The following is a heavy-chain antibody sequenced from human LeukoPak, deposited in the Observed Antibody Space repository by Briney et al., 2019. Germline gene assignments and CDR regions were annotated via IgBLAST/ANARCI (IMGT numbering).Heavy chain of an antibody. Sequence: GGSLRLSCAASGFTFSSHSMNWVRQAPGKGLEWVSYISSSSSTIYYADSVKGRFTISRDNAKNSLYLQMNSLRAEDTAVYYCARGGIYYDSRNWFDPWGQGTLVTVSS. CDR2: ISSSSSTI. CDR1: GFTFSSHS. V-gene: IGHV3-48*01. D-gene: IGHD3-22*01. J-gene: IGHJ5*02. CDR3: ARGGIYYDSRNWFDP.